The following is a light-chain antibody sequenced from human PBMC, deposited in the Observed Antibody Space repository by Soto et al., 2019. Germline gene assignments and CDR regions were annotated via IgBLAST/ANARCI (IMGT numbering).Light chain of an antibody. J-gene: IGKJ2*01. CDR3: QLRNT. Sequence: DIQMTQSPSTLSASVGDRVTITCRASQSVNNWLAWFQQKPGKAPKLLIYDVSTLESGVPSRFSGSGFGTEFTLTISSLQSDDIATYYCQLRNTFGQGTKLEMK. CDR2: DVS. V-gene: IGKV1-5*01. CDR1: QSVNNW.